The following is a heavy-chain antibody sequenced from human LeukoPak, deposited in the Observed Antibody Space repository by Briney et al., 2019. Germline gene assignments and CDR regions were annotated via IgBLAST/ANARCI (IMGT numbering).Heavy chain of an antibody. D-gene: IGHD2-2*01. CDR3: ARSGYCSSTSCLKAFDF. CDR1: GFIVSTSD. CDR2: ISYDGSNK. V-gene: IGHV3-30-3*01. J-gene: IGHJ4*02. Sequence: GGSQRLSCAASGFIVSTSDMNWVRQAPGKGLEWVAVISYDGSNKYYADSVKGRFTISRDNSKNTLYLQMNSLRAEDTAVYYCARSGYCSSTSCLKAFDFWGQGTLVTVSS.